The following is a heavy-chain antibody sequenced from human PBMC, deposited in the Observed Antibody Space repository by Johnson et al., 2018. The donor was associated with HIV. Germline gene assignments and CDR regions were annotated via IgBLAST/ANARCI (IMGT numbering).Heavy chain of an antibody. D-gene: IGHD3-16*01. V-gene: IGHV3-NL1*01. CDR2: INWNGGST. CDR3: ACLAHDAFDI. Sequence: QVQLVESGGGVVQPGRSLRLSCAASGFTFSNYGMHWVRQAPGKGLEWVSGINWNGGSTGYADSVKGRFTISRDNSKNTLYLQMNSLRAEDTAVYYCACLAHDAFDIWGQGTMVTVSS. J-gene: IGHJ3*02. CDR1: GFTFSNYG.